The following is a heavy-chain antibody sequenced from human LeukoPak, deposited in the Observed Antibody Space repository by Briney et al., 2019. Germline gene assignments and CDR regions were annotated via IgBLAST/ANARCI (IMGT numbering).Heavy chain of an antibody. CDR2: INPNSGGT. Sequence: RASVTVSCKASGYTFTGYYMHWVRQAPGQGLEWMGWINPNSGGTNYAQKFQGRVTMTRDTSISTAYMELSRLRSDDTAVYYCARVGLLTGYYFFDYWGQGTLVTVSS. CDR1: GYTFTGYY. J-gene: IGHJ4*02. V-gene: IGHV1-2*02. D-gene: IGHD3-9*01. CDR3: ARVGLLTGYYFFDY.